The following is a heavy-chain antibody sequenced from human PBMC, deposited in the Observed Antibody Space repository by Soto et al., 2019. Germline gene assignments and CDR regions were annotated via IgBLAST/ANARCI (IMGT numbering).Heavy chain of an antibody. Sequence: PGGSLRLSCGASGITFSRCLMSWVRQAPGKGLEWVASISQDGTDTDYVDSVKGRFAISRDNPKNSLYLQMNSLRADDTAVYYCARDPLSYGDYAQTYWYFDLWGRGTRVPVSS. CDR3: ARDPLSYGDYAQTYWYFDL. J-gene: IGHJ2*01. CDR2: ISQDGTDT. D-gene: IGHD4-17*01. CDR1: GITFSRCL. V-gene: IGHV3-7*01.